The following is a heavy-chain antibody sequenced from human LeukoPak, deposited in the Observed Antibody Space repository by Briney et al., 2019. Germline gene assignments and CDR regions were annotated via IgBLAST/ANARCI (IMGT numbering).Heavy chain of an antibody. CDR1: GFTFSSYA. CDR3: AKVSGRIQIWPQPFGDGMNV. D-gene: IGHD5-18*01. Sequence: PGGSLRLSCAASGFTFSSYAMSWVRQAPGKGLEWVSTINGGGVNTHYADSVKGRFTISRDNSKNTLYLQMNSLRVEDTAVYYCAKVSGRIQIWPQPFGDGMNVWGQGTTVTVSS. V-gene: IGHV3-23*01. CDR2: INGGGVNT. J-gene: IGHJ6*02.